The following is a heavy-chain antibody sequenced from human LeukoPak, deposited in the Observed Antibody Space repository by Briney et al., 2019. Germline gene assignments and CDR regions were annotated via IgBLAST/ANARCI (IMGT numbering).Heavy chain of an antibody. J-gene: IGHJ1*01. V-gene: IGHV3-53*01. CDR2: IYSGGNI. Sequence: GGSLRLSCAASGFIVTNNSMSWVHQAPGKGLEWVSVIYSGGNIYFAVSVKGRFIISRDNSKNTLFLQMHSLRAEDTAVYYCAREYYDSTGYGAEYFQHWGQGTLVTVSS. CDR3: AREYYDSTGYGAEYFQH. CDR1: GFIVTNNS. D-gene: IGHD3-22*01.